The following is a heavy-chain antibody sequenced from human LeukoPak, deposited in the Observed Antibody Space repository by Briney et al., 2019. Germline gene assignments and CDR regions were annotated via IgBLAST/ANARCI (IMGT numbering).Heavy chain of an antibody. V-gene: IGHV3-30*18. CDR3: AKNAADSRGSYFDC. Sequence: GGSLRLSCAASGFTFSNYGMHWVRQAPGKGLEWVAVISYDGSNKYYADYVKGRFTISRDNSKNTLYLQMNSLRAEDTAVYYCAKNAADSRGSYFDCWGQGTLVTVSS. D-gene: IGHD3-22*01. CDR1: GFTFSNYG. J-gene: IGHJ4*02. CDR2: ISYDGSNK.